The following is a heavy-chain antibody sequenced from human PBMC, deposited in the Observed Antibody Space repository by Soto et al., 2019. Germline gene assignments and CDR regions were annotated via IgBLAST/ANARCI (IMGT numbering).Heavy chain of an antibody. CDR1: GFTFSTYA. CDR3: AKDRWSVNTPFDY. D-gene: IGHD4-17*01. Sequence: EVQLLESGGGLVQPGGSLRLSCAASGFTFSTYAMTWVRQAPGKGLEWVSTIGVSGDSTYYADSVKGRFTISRDNSKSTLHLQMNSLRAEDTAVYYCAKDRWSVNTPFDYWGQGTLVTVSS. CDR2: IGVSGDST. J-gene: IGHJ4*02. V-gene: IGHV3-23*01.